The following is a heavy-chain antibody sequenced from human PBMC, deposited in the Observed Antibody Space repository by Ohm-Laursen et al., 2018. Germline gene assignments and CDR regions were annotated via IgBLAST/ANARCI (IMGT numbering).Heavy chain of an antibody. CDR2: IKSKADGGTT. CDR1: GFTFSSYS. V-gene: IGHV3-15*01. CDR3: ATGLPADDAFNI. Sequence: GSLRLSCSASGFTFSSYSMNWVRQAPGKGLEWVGRIKSKADGGTTDFAAPVKGRFTISRDDSKNTLYPQMNSLKTEDTAVYYCATGLPADDAFNIWGQGTMVTVSS. J-gene: IGHJ3*02.